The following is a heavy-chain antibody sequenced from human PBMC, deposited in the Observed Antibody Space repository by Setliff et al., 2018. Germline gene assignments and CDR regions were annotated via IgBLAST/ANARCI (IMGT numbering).Heavy chain of an antibody. J-gene: IGHJ3*02. V-gene: IGHV3-73*01. CDR3: TRLHKGAFDI. CDR1: GFTFSVSS. D-gene: IGHD5-18*01. CDR2: IRNKVSSYST. Sequence: PGGSLRLSCAASGFTFSVSSIHWVRQASGKGLEWVGRIRNKVSSYSTGYAGSVKGRFTIARDDSKNMAYLKMNSLKTEDTAMYYCTRLHKGAFDIWGRGTMVTVSS.